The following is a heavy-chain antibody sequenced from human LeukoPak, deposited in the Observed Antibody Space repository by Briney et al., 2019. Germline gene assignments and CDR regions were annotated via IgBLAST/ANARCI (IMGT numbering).Heavy chain of an antibody. CDR3: ARGARYYDSSGYVRSFDY. CDR1: GFTFDDYA. D-gene: IGHD3-22*01. J-gene: IGHJ4*02. Sequence: PGGSLRLSCAASGFTFDDYAMHWVRQAPGKGLEWVSGISWNSGSIGYADSVKGRFTISRDNAKNSLYLQMNSLRAEDTAVYYCARGARYYDSSGYVRSFDYWGQGTLVTVSS. V-gene: IGHV3-9*01. CDR2: ISWNSGSI.